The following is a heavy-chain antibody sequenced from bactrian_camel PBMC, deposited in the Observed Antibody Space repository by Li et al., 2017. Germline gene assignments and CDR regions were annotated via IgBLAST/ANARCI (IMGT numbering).Heavy chain of an antibody. V-gene: IGHV3S40*01. D-gene: IGHD2*01. CDR2: IGGGAT. Sequence: VQLVESGGGSVQAGGSLRLSCKTGKYTVSEYCLAWFRQAPGKGLEWVSTIGGGATFYVDSVKGRFTISSDNAKNTVYLQMKSLKPEDTAVYYCVTARAVSTSRPFGYWGQGTQVTVS. CDR3: VTARAVSTSRPFGY. J-gene: IGHJ6*01. CDR1: KYTVSEYC.